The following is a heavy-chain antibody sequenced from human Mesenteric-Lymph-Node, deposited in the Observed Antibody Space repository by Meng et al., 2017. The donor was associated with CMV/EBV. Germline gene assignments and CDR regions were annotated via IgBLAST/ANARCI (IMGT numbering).Heavy chain of an antibody. Sequence: ISRDFYWGWIRQPPGKGLEWIGSIYYSGSTYYNPSLESRVTISVDTSKNQYSLKVTSVTAADTAVYYCARPGSLNGYNRPLDSWGQGTLVTVSS. J-gene: IGHJ4*02. D-gene: IGHD5-24*01. CDR1: ISRDFY. CDR2: IYYSGST. CDR3: ARPGSLNGYNRPLDS. V-gene: IGHV4-39*01.